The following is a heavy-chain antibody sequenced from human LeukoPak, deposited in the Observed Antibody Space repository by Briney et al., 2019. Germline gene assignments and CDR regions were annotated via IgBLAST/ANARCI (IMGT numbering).Heavy chain of an antibody. Sequence: PGGSLRLSCAASGFTFSSYSMNWVRQAPGKGLEWVSSISSSSSYIYYADSVKGRFTISRDNAKNSLYLQMNSLRAEDTAVYYCARCYDFWSGYYATPFDYWGQGTLVTVSS. J-gene: IGHJ4*02. D-gene: IGHD3-3*01. CDR1: GFTFSSYS. V-gene: IGHV3-21*01. CDR2: ISSSSSYI. CDR3: ARCYDFWSGYYATPFDY.